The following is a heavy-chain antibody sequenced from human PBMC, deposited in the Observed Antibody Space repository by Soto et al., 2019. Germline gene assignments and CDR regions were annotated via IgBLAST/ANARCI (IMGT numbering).Heavy chain of an antibody. CDR1: GDSISSGDYY. CDR2: VYFSGST. Sequence: SETLSLTCSLSGDSISSGDYYWTWMRQAPGKGLQWVGHVYFSGSTNYNPSLKSRVTISLDTSKNQLSLKLRSVTAGDTAVYYCARVPVDTYMIYWSDPWGQGPLVTVS. J-gene: IGHJ5*02. D-gene: IGHD5-18*01. CDR3: ARVPVDTYMIYWSDP. V-gene: IGHV4-61*08.